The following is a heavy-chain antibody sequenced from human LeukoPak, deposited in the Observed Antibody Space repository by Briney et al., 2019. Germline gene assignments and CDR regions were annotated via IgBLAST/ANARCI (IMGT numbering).Heavy chain of an antibody. CDR3: ARDYGSGSSTLTFDV. J-gene: IGHJ3*01. Sequence: ASVKVSCKASGGTFSSYAISWVRQAPGQGLEWMGGIIPIFGTANYAQKFQGRVTITADKSTSTAYMELSSLRSEDTAVYYCARDYGSGSSTLTFDVWGQGTMVTVSS. V-gene: IGHV1-69*06. D-gene: IGHD3-10*01. CDR1: GGTFSSYA. CDR2: IIPIFGTA.